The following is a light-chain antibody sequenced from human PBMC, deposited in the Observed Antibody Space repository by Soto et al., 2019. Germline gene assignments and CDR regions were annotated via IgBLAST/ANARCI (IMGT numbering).Light chain of an antibody. CDR2: DAS. CDR3: QQRSNWPT. J-gene: IGKJ1*01. V-gene: IGKV3-11*01. CDR1: HIVSSY. Sequence: EILLTQSLATLSLSPCERSTLSCRAIHIVSSYLAWYQQKPGQAPRLLIYDASNRATGIPARFSGSGSGTDFTLTISSLAPEDFAVYYCQQRSNWPTFGQGTKVDIK.